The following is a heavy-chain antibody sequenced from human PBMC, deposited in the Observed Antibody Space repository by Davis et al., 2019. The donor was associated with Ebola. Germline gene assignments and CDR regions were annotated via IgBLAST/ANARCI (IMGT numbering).Heavy chain of an antibody. CDR3: ARGARYVSGWFDY. J-gene: IGHJ5*01. V-gene: IGHV4-34*01. D-gene: IGHD3-16*01. Sequence: SETLSLTCTVSGGSISSSYWSWIRQPPGKGLEWIGEIIHSRRTNYNPSLESRVTISVDTSNNQFSLNLLSVTAADSAVYYCARGARYVSGWFDYWGQGTLVTVSS. CDR1: GGSISSSY. CDR2: IIHSRRT.